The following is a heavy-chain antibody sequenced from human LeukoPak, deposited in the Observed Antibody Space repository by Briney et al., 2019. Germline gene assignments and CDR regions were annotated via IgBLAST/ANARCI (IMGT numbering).Heavy chain of an antibody. CDR3: ARDNSVEDTAWWFDP. J-gene: IGHJ5*02. CDR1: GYTFTSYY. D-gene: IGHD4-23*01. V-gene: IGHV1-46*01. Sequence: ASVKVSCKAFGYTFTSYYMHWVRQAPGQGLEWMGIINPSGGSTSYAQKFQGRVTMTRDMSTSTDYMELSSLRSEDTAVYYCARDNSVEDTAWWFDPWGQGTLVTVSS. CDR2: INPSGGST.